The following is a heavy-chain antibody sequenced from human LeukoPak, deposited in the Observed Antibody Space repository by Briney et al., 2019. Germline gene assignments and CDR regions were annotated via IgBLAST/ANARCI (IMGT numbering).Heavy chain of an antibody. CDR2: IYQSGST. CDR3: ARATSTVPLYDY. CDR1: GGSISSGGYS. J-gene: IGHJ4*02. V-gene: IGHV4-30-2*01. Sequence: PSETLSLTCAVSGGSISSGGYSWSWIRQPPGKGLEWIGYIYQSGSTYYNPSLKSRVTISVDRSKNQFSLKLSSVTAADTAVYYCARATSTVPLYDYWGQGTLVTVSS. D-gene: IGHD4-17*01.